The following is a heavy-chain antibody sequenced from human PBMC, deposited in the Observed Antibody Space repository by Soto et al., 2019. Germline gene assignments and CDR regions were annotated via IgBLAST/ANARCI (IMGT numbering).Heavy chain of an antibody. V-gene: IGHV3-30*18. J-gene: IGHJ4*02. CDR3: AKDQDYYGSGSYYNGFDY. CDR2: ISYDGSNK. CDR1: GFTFSSYG. D-gene: IGHD3-10*01. Sequence: QVQLVESGGGVVQPGRSLRLSCAASGFTFSSYGMHWVRQAPGKGLVWVAVISYDGSNKYYADSVKGRFTISRDNSKHTLYLQMNSLRAEDTAVYYCAKDQDYYGSGSYYNGFDYWGQGTLVTVSS.